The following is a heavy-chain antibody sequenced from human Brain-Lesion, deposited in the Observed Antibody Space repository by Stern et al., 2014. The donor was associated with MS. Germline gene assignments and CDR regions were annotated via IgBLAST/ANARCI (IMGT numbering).Heavy chain of an antibody. D-gene: IGHD2/OR15-2a*01. CDR3: ARDNKVYGIDV. Sequence: EVQLVESGGGLVQPGGSLRLSCAASGFTFSDHFIDWVRQAPGKGLEWVGRIRNKANSYSTEYAASVKGRFTFSRDDSKNSLFVQMNSLRIEDTAIYYFARDNKVYGIDVLGQGTSVTVSS. CDR1: GFTFSDHF. J-gene: IGHJ6*02. V-gene: IGHV3-72*01. CDR2: IRNKANSYST.